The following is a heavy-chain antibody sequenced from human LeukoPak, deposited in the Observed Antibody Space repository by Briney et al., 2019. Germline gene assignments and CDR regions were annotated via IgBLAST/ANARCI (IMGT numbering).Heavy chain of an antibody. CDR1: GFTFSSYS. CDR3: AREAGTGERWYFDL. Sequence: GGSLRLSCAASGFTFSSYSMNWVRQAPGKGLEWVSSIDTSTTYMTYADSVKGRFTISRDNARNSLYLQMNSLRAEDTAVYYCAREAGTGERWYFDLWGRGTLVTVSS. CDR2: IDTSTTYM. V-gene: IGHV3-21*01. J-gene: IGHJ2*01. D-gene: IGHD7-27*01.